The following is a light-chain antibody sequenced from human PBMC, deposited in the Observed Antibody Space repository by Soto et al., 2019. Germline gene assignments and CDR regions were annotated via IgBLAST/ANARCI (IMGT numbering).Light chain of an antibody. CDR2: GAS. J-gene: IGKJ1*01. V-gene: IGKV3-15*01. CDR1: ETVATN. CDR3: QQYFEWPPTT. Sequence: EVVMTQSPATLSVSPGERATLSCRASETVATNLAWYQQKPGQAPRLLISGASTRAAGISDRFRGSGSGTEFTLTISSLRSEDSAIYYCQQYFEWPPTTFWKGTKG.